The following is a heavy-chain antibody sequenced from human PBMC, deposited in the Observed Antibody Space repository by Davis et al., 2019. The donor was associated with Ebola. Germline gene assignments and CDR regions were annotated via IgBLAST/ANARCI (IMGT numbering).Heavy chain of an antibody. CDR3: AAYDSTFRNF. J-gene: IGHJ4*02. V-gene: IGHV3-43D*03. D-gene: IGHD3-22*01. Sequence: PGGSLRLSCAASGFSFGDYAMHWVRQAPGKGLEWVSLISWDGRSTAYAESVRGRFSISRDNSKKFLYLQMNSLSAEDTALYYCAAYDSTFRNFWGQGTLVTVSS. CDR2: ISWDGRST. CDR1: GFSFGDYA.